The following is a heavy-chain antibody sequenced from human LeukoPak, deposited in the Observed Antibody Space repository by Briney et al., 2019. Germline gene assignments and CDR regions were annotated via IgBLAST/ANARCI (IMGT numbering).Heavy chain of an antibody. CDR3: AKGNSYKNVGYFDS. J-gene: IGHJ4*02. D-gene: IGHD5-24*01. CDR2: ISGSGGNT. CDR1: GFTFGSYA. V-gene: IGHV3-23*01. Sequence: GGSLRISCVGSGFTFGSYAMSWVRQAPGKGLEWVSGISGSGGNTYYSDSVKGRLTISRDNSRNTLYLQIYSLSAEDTAVYYCAKGNSYKNVGYFDSWGQGTLVTVSS.